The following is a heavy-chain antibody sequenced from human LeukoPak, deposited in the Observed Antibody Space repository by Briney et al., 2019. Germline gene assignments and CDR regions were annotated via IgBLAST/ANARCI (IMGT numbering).Heavy chain of an antibody. Sequence: GESLKISCKGSGYSFTSYWIGWVRQMPGKGLRWMGFIYPGDSDTRYSPSFQGQVTISADKSISTAYLQWSSLKASDTAMYYCASSRTGSYYSNFDYWGQGTLVSVSS. D-gene: IGHD1-26*01. CDR3: ASSRTGSYYSNFDY. V-gene: IGHV5-51*01. J-gene: IGHJ4*02. CDR2: IYPGDSDT. CDR1: GYSFTSYW.